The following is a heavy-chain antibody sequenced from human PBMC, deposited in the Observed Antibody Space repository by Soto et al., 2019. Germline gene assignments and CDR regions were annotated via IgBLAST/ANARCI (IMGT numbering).Heavy chain of an antibody. D-gene: IGHD3-3*01. CDR3: AKMSDFWSASPTYHFDY. J-gene: IGHJ4*02. V-gene: IGHV3-33*06. CDR2: IWYDGSNK. CDR1: GFTFSSYG. Sequence: PGGSLRLSCAASGFTFSSYGMHWVRQAPGKGLEWVAVIWYDGSNKYYADSVKGRFAISRDNSKNTLYMQMNSLRAEDTAVYYCAKMSDFWSASPTYHFDYWGQGTQVTVSS.